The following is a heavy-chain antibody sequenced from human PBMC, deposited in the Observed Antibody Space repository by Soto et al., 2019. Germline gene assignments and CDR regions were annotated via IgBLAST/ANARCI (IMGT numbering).Heavy chain of an antibody. V-gene: IGHV4-31*03. J-gene: IGHJ5*02. CDR3: ARGIGIVVVPAANWFDP. CDR2: IYYSGST. D-gene: IGHD2-2*01. CDR1: GGSISSGGYY. Sequence: SETLSLTCTVSGGSISSGGYYWSWIRQHPGKGLEWIGYIYYSGSTFYNPSLKSRVTISVDTSKNQFSLKLSSVTAADTAVYYCARGIGIVVVPAANWFDPWGQGTLVTVSS.